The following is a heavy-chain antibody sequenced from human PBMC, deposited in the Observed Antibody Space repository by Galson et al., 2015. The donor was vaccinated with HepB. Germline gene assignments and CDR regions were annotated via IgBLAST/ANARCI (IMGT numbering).Heavy chain of an antibody. CDR3: TRDGSRGASGDCFDY. V-gene: IGHV4-4*07. Sequence: SETLSLTCTVSGGSISSYYRSWLRQPAGKGLEWIGRTTTSGTTNYNPSLKSRVTMSLDTSKNQFSLKLTSVTAADTAVYYCTRDGSRGASGDCFDYWGQGILVTVSS. CDR2: TTTSGTT. J-gene: IGHJ4*02. CDR1: GGSISSYY. D-gene: IGHD3-10*01.